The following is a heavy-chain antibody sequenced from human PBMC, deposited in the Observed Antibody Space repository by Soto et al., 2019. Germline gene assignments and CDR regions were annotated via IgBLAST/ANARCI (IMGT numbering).Heavy chain of an antibody. CDR2: IYYSGST. V-gene: IGHV4-39*01. D-gene: IGHD4-17*01. CDR1: GGSISSSSYY. J-gene: IGHJ2*01. Sequence: QLQLQESGPGLVKPSETLSLTCTVSGGSISSSSYYWGWIRQPPGKGLEWIGSIYYSGSTYYNPSLKSRVTISVDTSKNQLSLKLSSVTAADTAVYYCARHLATVTSDWYLDLWGRGTLVTVSS. CDR3: ARHLATVTSDWYLDL.